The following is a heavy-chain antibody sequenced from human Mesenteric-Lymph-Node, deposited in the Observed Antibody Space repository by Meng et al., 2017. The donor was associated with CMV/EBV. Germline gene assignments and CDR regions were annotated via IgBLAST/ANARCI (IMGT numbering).Heavy chain of an antibody. CDR1: GFTFRNYE. CDR3: ARRLYCGGDCYHSYYYYGMDV. D-gene: IGHD2-21*01. J-gene: IGHJ6*02. Sequence: GESLKISCAASGFTFRNYEINWVRQAPGKGLEWVSYISSSGSTIYYADSVKGRFTISRDNAKNSLYLQMNSLRAEDTAVYYCARRLYCGGDCYHSYYYYGMDVWGQGTTVTVSS. CDR2: ISSSGSTI. V-gene: IGHV3-48*03.